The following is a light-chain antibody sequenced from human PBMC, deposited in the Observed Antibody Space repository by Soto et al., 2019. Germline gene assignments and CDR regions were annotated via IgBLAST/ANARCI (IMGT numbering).Light chain of an antibody. CDR3: QQYGSSRT. CDR2: GAS. CDR1: QSVSSSY. V-gene: IGKV3-20*01. Sequence: EIVLTHSPGTLALSPCERATLSCRASQSVSSSYLAWYQQKPGQAPRLLIYGASSRATGIPDRFSGSGSGTDFTLTISRLEPEDFAVYYCQQYGSSRTFGQGTKVDNK. J-gene: IGKJ1*01.